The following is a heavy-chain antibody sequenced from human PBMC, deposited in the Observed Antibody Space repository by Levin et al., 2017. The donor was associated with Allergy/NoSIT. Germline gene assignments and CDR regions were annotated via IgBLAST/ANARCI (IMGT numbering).Heavy chain of an antibody. D-gene: IGHD6-19*01. CDR3: TRGLAYTSGWFALDYFDY. V-gene: IGHV3-30-3*01. J-gene: IGHJ4*02. Sequence: GESLKISCAPSGFTFSKYAMHWVRQAPGKGLEWMAVISYDGSNRYYADSVKGRFTISRDNFKNTLYLQMYSLRGEDTGVYYCTRGLAYTSGWFALDYFDYWGQGTLVTVSS. CDR1: GFTFSKYA. CDR2: ISYDGSNR.